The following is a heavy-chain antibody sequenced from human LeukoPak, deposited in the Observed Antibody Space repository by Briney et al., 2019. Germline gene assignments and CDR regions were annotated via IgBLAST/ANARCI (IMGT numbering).Heavy chain of an antibody. CDR3: ARDLRRYDFWSGYPQYYYGMDV. Sequence: ASVKVSCKASGGTFSRFTISWVRQAPGQGFEWMGGITPIFGTANYAQKFQGRVTITADESTSTAYMELSSLRSEDTAVYYCARDLRRYDFWSGYPQYYYGMDVWGQGTTVTVSS. CDR1: GGTFSRFT. CDR2: ITPIFGTA. D-gene: IGHD3-3*01. V-gene: IGHV1-69*13. J-gene: IGHJ6*02.